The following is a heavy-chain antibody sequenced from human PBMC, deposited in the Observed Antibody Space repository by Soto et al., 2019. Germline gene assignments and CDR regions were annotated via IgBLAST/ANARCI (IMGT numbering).Heavy chain of an antibody. J-gene: IGHJ4*02. CDR3: GLLQRSSWYTGYYFDS. CDR2: FSDGGSNT. CDR1: GFSFSSYA. V-gene: IGHV3-23*01. Sequence: EEQLLESGGGLVQPGGSLRLSCAASGFSFSSYAMTWVRQAPGKGLECVSAFSDGGSNTYYTDSVKGRFTISRDNSKNTLFLQMNSLRAEDTAVYYCGLLQRSSWYTGYYFDSWGQGTLVTVSS. D-gene: IGHD6-13*01.